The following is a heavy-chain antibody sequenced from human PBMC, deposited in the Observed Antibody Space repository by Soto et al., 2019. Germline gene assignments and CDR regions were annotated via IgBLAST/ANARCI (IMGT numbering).Heavy chain of an antibody. D-gene: IGHD3-16*02. CDR1: GGTFSSSG. CDR2: IVPSLDTT. V-gene: IGHV1-69*11. CDR3: ARCPQPRYTAAPYAGDV. Sequence: QVHLVQSGTEVKKPGSSVKVSCKASGGTFSSSGFSWVRQAPGQGLEWMGMIVPSLDTTNYAQKFQARVTITADGVTSTAYMEWRSLRSEDTAVYYCARCPQPRYTAAPYAGDVGGKGPRVIVSS. J-gene: IGHJ6*04.